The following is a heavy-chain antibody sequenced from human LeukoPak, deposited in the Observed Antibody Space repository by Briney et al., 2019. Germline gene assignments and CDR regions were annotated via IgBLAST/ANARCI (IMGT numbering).Heavy chain of an antibody. J-gene: IGHJ6*02. CDR1: GFTVSSNY. Sequence: GGSLRLSCAASGFTVSSNYMSWVRQAPGKGLEWVAFIRYDGSNKYYADSVKGRFTISRDNSKNTLYLQMNSLRAEDTAVYYCAKDSRSKYYYYGMDVWGQGTTVTVSS. V-gene: IGHV3-30*02. CDR2: IRYDGSNK. D-gene: IGHD2/OR15-2a*01. CDR3: AKDSRSKYYYYGMDV.